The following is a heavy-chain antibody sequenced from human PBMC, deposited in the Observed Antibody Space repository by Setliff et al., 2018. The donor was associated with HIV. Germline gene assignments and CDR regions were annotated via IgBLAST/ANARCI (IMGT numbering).Heavy chain of an antibody. V-gene: IGHV1-3*01. CDR2: INAGNGNT. Sequence: ASVKVSCKASGYTFTSYAMHWVRQAPGQRLEWMGWINAGNGNTKYSQKFQGRVTITRDTSASTAYMELSSLRSEDTAVYYCARDRGSGWYDWFDPWGQGTLVTVSS. CDR3: ARDRGSGWYDWFDP. J-gene: IGHJ5*02. CDR1: GYTFTSYA. D-gene: IGHD6-19*01.